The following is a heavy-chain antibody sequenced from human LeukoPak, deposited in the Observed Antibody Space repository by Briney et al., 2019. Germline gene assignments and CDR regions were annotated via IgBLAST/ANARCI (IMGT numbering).Heavy chain of an antibody. J-gene: IGHJ6*02. Sequence: GRSLRLSCAASGFTFSSYGMHWVRLAPGKGLEWVAVIWYDGSNKYYADSVKGRFTISRDNSKNTLYLQMNSLRAEDTAAYYCARASYGSESPGPFYYGVDVWGQGTTVTVSS. CDR2: IWYDGSNK. CDR3: ARASYGSESPGPFYYGVDV. V-gene: IGHV3-33*01. D-gene: IGHD3-10*01. CDR1: GFTFSSYG.